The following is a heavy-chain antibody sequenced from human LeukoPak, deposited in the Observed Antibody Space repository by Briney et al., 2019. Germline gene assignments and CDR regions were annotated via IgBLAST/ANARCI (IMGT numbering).Heavy chain of an antibody. CDR3: AKMAVAGSHNWFDP. J-gene: IGHJ5*02. V-gene: IGHV3-23*01. CDR2: ISGSGGST. Sequence: PGGSLRLSCAASGFTFSSYVMSWVRQAPGKGLEWVSGISGSGGSTYYADSVKGRFTISRDNSKNTVNQQMNSLRVEDTAVYYCAKMAVAGSHNWFDPWGQGTLVTVSS. CDR1: GFTFSSYV. D-gene: IGHD6-19*01.